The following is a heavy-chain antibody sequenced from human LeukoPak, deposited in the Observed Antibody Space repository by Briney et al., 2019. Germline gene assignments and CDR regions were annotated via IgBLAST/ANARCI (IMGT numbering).Heavy chain of an antibody. Sequence: SETLSLTCAVYGGSFSGYYWSWIRQPPGKGLEWIGSIYYSGSTYYNPSLKSRVTISVDTSKNQFSLKLSSVTAADTAVYYCARAERWLQFYFDYWGQGTLVTVSS. CDR1: GGSFSGYY. V-gene: IGHV4-34*01. CDR2: IYYSGST. D-gene: IGHD5-24*01. CDR3: ARAERWLQFYFDY. J-gene: IGHJ4*02.